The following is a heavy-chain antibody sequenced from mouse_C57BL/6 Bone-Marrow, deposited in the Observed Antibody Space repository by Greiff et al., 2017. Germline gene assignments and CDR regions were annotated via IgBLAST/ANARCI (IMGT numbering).Heavy chain of an antibody. CDR3: ARTGRVVAY. J-gene: IGHJ3*01. V-gene: IGHV1-82*01. CDR2: IYPGDGDT. CDR1: GYAFSSSW. Sequence: QVLLQQSGPELVKPGASVKISCTASGYAFSSSWMTWVKQRPGMGLEWIGRIYPGDGDTNYNGMFKGKATRTADKASSTADMQLSSLTSEDSAVYFCARTGRVVAYWGQGTLVTVSA.